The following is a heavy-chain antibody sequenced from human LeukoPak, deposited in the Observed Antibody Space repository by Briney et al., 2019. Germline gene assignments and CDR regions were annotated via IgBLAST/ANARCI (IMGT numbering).Heavy chain of an antibody. V-gene: IGHV3-21*01. Sequence: GGSLRLSCAASGFTFSNYNMNWVRQAPRKGLEWVSSISSSSSYIYYADSVKGRFTISRDNSQNTLYLQMNSLRVADTAVYYCTKGLWAGVSAARDWGQGTLVTVSS. CDR3: TKGLWAGVSAARD. D-gene: IGHD2-8*01. J-gene: IGHJ4*02. CDR2: ISSSSSYI. CDR1: GFTFSNYN.